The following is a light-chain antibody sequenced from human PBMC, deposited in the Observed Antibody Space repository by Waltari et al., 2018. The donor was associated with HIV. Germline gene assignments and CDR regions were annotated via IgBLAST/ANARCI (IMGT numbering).Light chain of an antibody. Sequence: DIQMTQSPSSLSASVGDRVTITCRASQSISIYLNWYQQKPGKAPNLLIYAASSLQSGVPSRFSGSGSGTDFTLTISSLQPEDFATYYCQQSYITPLTFGGGTKVEIK. CDR1: QSISIY. CDR3: QQSYITPLT. V-gene: IGKV1-39*01. J-gene: IGKJ4*01. CDR2: AAS.